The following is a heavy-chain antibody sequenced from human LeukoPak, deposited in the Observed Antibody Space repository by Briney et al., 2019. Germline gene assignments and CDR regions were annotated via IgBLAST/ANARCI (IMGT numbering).Heavy chain of an antibody. CDR3: ARALGYCSGGSCPTAFDI. V-gene: IGHV1-69*06. D-gene: IGHD2-15*01. CDR2: IVPIFGTA. J-gene: IGHJ3*02. CDR1: GGTFSSYA. Sequence: SVKVSCKASGGTFSSYAISWVRQAPGQGLEWMGGIVPIFGTANYAQKFQGRVTITADKSTSTAYMELSSLRSEDTAVYYCARALGYCSGGSCPTAFDIWGQGTMVTVSS.